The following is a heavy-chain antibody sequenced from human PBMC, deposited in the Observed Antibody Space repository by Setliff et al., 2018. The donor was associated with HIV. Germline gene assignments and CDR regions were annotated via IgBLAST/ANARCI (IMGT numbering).Heavy chain of an antibody. V-gene: IGHV4-61*05. D-gene: IGHD2-21*02. Sequence: SETLSLTCTVSGGSIIINDYYWGWIRQSPGKGLEWIGRIQTSGRTNNNPSLKSRVTMSVDTSKNQFSLILTSVTAADTAVYYCARSSRVNCGGDCYLFDYWGQGTPVTVSS. CDR3: ARSSRVNCGGDCYLFDY. CDR1: GGSIIINDYY. J-gene: IGHJ4*02. CDR2: IQTSGRT.